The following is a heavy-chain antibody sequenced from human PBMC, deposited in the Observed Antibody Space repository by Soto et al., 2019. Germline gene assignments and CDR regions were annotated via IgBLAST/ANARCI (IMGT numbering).Heavy chain of an antibody. V-gene: IGHV1-46*01. Sequence: XSVKVSCKASGYSFTSYYMHWVRQAPGQGLEWMGIINPSGGSTSYAQKFQGRVTMTRDTSTSTVYMELSSLRSEDTAVYYCARDLVVVPAAIAYYYGMDVWGQGTTVTVSS. CDR1: GYSFTSYY. CDR2: INPSGGST. J-gene: IGHJ6*02. D-gene: IGHD2-2*02. CDR3: ARDLVVVPAAIAYYYGMDV.